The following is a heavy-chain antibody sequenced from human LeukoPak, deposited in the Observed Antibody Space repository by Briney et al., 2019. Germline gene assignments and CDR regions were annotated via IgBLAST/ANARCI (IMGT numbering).Heavy chain of an antibody. CDR1: GYTLTELS. J-gene: IGHJ3*02. CDR3: ATVGYYDSSGSDLISHAFDI. Sequence: ASVKVSCKVSGYTLTELSMHWVRQAPGKGLEWMGGFYPEDGETIYAQKFQGRVTMTEDTSTDTAYMELSSLRSEDTAVYYCATVGYYDSSGSDLISHAFDIWGQGTMVTVSS. CDR2: FYPEDGET. D-gene: IGHD3-22*01. V-gene: IGHV1-24*01.